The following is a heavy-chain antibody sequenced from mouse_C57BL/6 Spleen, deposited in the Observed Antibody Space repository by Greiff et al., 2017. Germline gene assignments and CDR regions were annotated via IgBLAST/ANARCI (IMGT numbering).Heavy chain of an antibody. D-gene: IGHD1-1*01. V-gene: IGHV1-64*01. Sequence: QVQLQQPGAELVKPGASVKLSCKASGYTFTSYWMHWVKQRPGQGLEWIGMIHPNSGSTNYNEKFKSKATLTVDKSSSTAYMQLSSLTSEDSAVCYCAGGDYFDSSYPPAMDYWGQGTSVTVSS. CDR2: IHPNSGST. CDR1: GYTFTSYW. CDR3: AGGDYFDSSYPPAMDY. J-gene: IGHJ4*01.